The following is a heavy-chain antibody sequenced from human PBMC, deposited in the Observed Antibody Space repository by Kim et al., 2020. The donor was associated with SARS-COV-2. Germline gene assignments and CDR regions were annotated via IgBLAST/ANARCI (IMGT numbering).Heavy chain of an antibody. CDR2: ISSRGMTK. D-gene: IGHD2-15*01. CDR1: GFTFSSYE. Sequence: GGSLRLSRAASGFTFSSYEMNWVRQAPGKGLEWVSYISSRGMTKYYADSVKGRSTISRDNAKNSVYLQMNSLRAEDTAVYYCARTGSGRGNYFDYWGQGILVTVSS. J-gene: IGHJ4*02. V-gene: IGHV3-48*03. CDR3: ARTGSGRGNYFDY.